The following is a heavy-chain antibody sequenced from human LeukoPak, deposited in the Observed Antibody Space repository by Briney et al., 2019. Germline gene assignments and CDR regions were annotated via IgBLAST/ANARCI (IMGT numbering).Heavy chain of an antibody. CDR3: ARDYDSSGYHWGKYDY. J-gene: IGHJ4*02. CDR1: GYTFTGYY. V-gene: IGHV1-2*02. Sequence: ASVKVSCKASGYTFTGYYMHWVRQAPGQGLEWMGWINPNSGGTNYAQKFQGRVTMTRDTSISTAYMELSRLRSDDTAVYYCARDYDSSGYHWGKYDYWGQGTLVTVSS. CDR2: INPNSGGT. D-gene: IGHD3-22*01.